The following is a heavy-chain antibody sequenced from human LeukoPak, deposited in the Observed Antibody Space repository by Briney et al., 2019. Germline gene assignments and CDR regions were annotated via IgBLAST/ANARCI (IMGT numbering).Heavy chain of an antibody. CDR2: IYYSGST. CDR1: GDSINSYY. J-gene: IGHJ5*02. CDR3: ARVNDRASDWFDP. D-gene: IGHD2-8*01. V-gene: IGHV4-59*01. Sequence: SETLSLTCTVSGDSINSYYWSWIRQPPGKGLQWIGYIYYSGSTIYNPSLKSRVTISVDTSKNQFSLKLTSVTAADTAVYYCARVNDRASDWFDPWGQGTLVTVSS.